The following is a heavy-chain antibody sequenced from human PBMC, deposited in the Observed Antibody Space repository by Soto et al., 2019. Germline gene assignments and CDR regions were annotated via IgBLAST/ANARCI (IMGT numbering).Heavy chain of an antibody. CDR3: VRNDWYXFDP. D-gene: IGHD3-9*01. Sequence: PSETLSLTCAVSGGSITSNWWSWVRQPPGKGLEWIGEIYHNGRFNYNPSLRSRLTISIDKSKNQLSLKLTSVTAADTAVHYCVRNDWYXFDPWGPGTLVTVSS. J-gene: IGHJ5*02. V-gene: IGHV4-4*02. CDR1: GGSITSNW. CDR2: IYHNGRF.